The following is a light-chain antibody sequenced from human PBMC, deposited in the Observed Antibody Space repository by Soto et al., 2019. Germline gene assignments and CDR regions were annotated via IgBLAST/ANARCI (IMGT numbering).Light chain of an antibody. V-gene: IGKV1-17*01. CDR2: DAS. CDR3: LRHDHYPLT. CDR1: QDIGNY. Sequence: DIQMTQSPSSLSASVGDRVTITCRASQDIGNYLAWYQQKPGKAPTRLIYDASSLQRGVPSKFSGSRSGTEFTLTLNSLQPEDFATYYCLRHDHYPLTFGGGTRVEI. J-gene: IGKJ4*01.